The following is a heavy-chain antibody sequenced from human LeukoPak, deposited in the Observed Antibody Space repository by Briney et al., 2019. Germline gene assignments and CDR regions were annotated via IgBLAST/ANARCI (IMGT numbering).Heavy chain of an antibody. CDR3: AKDVGYDSSGYSRAFPYYFDY. J-gene: IGHJ4*02. D-gene: IGHD3-22*01. CDR2: IRGNAGTT. Sequence: GGSLRLSCAASGFIFSNYAMIWVRQAPGKGLEWVSSIRGNAGTTYYADSVEGRFTIFGDNSKNMLYLQMNSLRVEDTAVYYCAKDVGYDSSGYSRAFPYYFDYWGQGTLVTVSS. CDR1: GFIFSNYA. V-gene: IGHV3-23*01.